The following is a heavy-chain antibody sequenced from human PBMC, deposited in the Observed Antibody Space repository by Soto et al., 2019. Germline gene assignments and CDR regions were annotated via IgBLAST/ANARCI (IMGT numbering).Heavy chain of an antibody. CDR3: AKDGDYYGSGGYRYYFDY. CDR2: ISYDGSNK. CDR1: GFTFSSYG. V-gene: IGHV3-30*18. Sequence: GGSLRLSCAASGFTFSSYGMHWVRQAPGKGLEWVAVISYDGSNKYYADSVKGRFTISRDNSKNTLYLQMNSLRAEDTAVYYCAKDGDYYGSGGYRYYFDYWGQGTLVTVSS. J-gene: IGHJ4*02. D-gene: IGHD3-10*01.